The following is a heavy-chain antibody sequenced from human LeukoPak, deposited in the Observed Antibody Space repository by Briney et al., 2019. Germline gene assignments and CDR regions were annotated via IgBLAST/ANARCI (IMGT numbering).Heavy chain of an antibody. CDR1: GYAFTSYD. V-gene: IGHV1-8*01. Sequence: ASVKVSCKASGYAFTSYDINWVRQATGQGLEWMGWMNPNSGNTGYAQKFQGRVTMTRNTSISTAYMELSSLRSEDTAVYYCAREGITMVRGKRRAFDYWGQGTLVTVSS. CDR2: MNPNSGNT. J-gene: IGHJ4*02. CDR3: AREGITMVRGKRRAFDY. D-gene: IGHD3-10*01.